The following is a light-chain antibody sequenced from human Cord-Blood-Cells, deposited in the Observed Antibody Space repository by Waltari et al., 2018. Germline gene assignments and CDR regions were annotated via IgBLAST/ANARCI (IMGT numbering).Light chain of an antibody. CDR3: QQYNNWPPLT. CDR2: GAS. V-gene: IGKV3D-15*01. J-gene: IGKJ4*01. CDR1: QSVSSN. Sequence: EIVMTQSPVTLSVSPGESATLSCRASQSVSSNLAWYQQKPGQAPRLLIYGASIRATGIPARFSGSGSGTEFTLTISSLQSEDFAVYYCQQYNNWPPLTFGGGTKVEIK.